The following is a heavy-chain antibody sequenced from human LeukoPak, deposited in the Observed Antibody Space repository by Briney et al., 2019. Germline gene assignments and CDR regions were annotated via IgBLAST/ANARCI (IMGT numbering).Heavy chain of an antibody. J-gene: IGHJ3*02. V-gene: IGHV3-30*03. CDR2: ISYDGSNK. Sequence: GGSLRLSCAASGFTFSSYGMHWVRQAPGKGLEWVAVISYDGSNKYYADSVKGRFTISRDNAKNTLYLQMNSLRAEDTAVYHCARVDYGDYVAAVDIWGQGTMVTVFS. D-gene: IGHD4-17*01. CDR1: GFTFSSYG. CDR3: ARVDYGDYVAAVDI.